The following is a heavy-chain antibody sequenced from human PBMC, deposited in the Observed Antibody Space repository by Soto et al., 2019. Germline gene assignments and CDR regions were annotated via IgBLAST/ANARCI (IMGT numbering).Heavy chain of an antibody. D-gene: IGHD1-26*01. Sequence: PSETLSLTCTASGGSISSYYWSWIRQPAGKGLEWIGRIYTSGSTYYNPSLKSRVTITVDTSKNQFSLKLSSVTAADTAVYYCARLVGATTRYYYYGMDVWGQGTTVTVSS. CDR3: ARLVGATTRYYYYGMDV. J-gene: IGHJ6*02. CDR2: IYTSGST. V-gene: IGHV4-4*07. CDR1: GGSISSYY.